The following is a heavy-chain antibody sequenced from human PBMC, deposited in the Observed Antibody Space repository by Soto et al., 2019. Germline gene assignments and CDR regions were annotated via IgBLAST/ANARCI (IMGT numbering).Heavy chain of an antibody. D-gene: IGHD5-18*01. CDR2: INPNSGGT. J-gene: IGHJ3*02. CDR1: GYTFTCDY. CDR3: ATSDTQNLVLDAFDI. Sequence: GASVKLSCKASGYTFTCDYMHCLRQAPRQGLEWMGWINPNSGGTNYAQKFQGRVTMTRDTSISTAYMELSRLRSDDTAVYYCATSDTQNLVLDAFDIWGQGTMVTV. V-gene: IGHV1-2*02.